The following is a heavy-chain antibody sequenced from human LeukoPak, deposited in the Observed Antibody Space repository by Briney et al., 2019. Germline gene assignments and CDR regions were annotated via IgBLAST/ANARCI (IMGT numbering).Heavy chain of an antibody. CDR3: AREQNTVRALPDY. J-gene: IGHJ4*02. CDR1: GFTFSSYG. Sequence: GGSLRLSCAASGFTFSSYGMNWVRQAPGKGLEWVSYISSSGSTIYYADSVKGRFTISRDNAKNSLYLQMNSLRAEDTAVYYCAREQNTVRALPDYWGQGTLVTVSS. CDR2: ISSSGSTI. D-gene: IGHD4-17*01. V-gene: IGHV3-48*03.